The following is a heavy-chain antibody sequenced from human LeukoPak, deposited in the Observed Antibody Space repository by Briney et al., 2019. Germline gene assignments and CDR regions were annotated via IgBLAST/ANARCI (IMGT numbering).Heavy chain of an antibody. Sequence: GGSLRLSCAASGFTYSSYGMHWVRQTPGKGLEWVAVIPYDGSNKYYADSVKGRLTISRDNSKNTLYLQMNSLRAEEKAVYYCAKGSYMGENWFDPWGQGTLVTVSS. D-gene: IGHD3-16*01. CDR2: IPYDGSNK. V-gene: IGHV3-30*18. CDR3: AKGSYMGENWFDP. J-gene: IGHJ5*02. CDR1: GFTYSSYG.